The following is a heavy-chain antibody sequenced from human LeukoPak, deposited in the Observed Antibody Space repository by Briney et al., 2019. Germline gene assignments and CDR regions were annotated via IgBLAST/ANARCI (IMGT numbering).Heavy chain of an antibody. CDR1: GYTFTSYA. V-gene: IGHV1-3*01. CDR2: INAGNGNT. Sequence: RASVTVSCKASGYTFTSYAMHWVRQAPGQRLEWMGWINAGNGNTKYLQKFQGRVTITADESTSTAYMELSSLRSEDTAVYYCASLSRFGELTYYYYYGMDVWGQGTTVTVSS. D-gene: IGHD3-10*01. J-gene: IGHJ6*02. CDR3: ASLSRFGELTYYYYYGMDV.